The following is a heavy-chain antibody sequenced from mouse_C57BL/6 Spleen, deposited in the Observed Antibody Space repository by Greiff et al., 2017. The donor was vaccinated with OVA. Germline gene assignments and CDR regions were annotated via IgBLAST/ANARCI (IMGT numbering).Heavy chain of an antibody. J-gene: IGHJ4*01. V-gene: IGHV5-17*01. CDR2: ISSGSSTI. CDR3: ARGDYYGSSPYYAMDY. D-gene: IGHD1-1*01. CDR1: GFTFSDYG. Sequence: EVKLMESGGGLVKPGGSLKLSCAASGFTFSDYGMHWVRQAPEEGLEWVAYISSGSSTIYYADTVKGRFTISRDNAKNTLFLQMTSLRSEDTAMYYCARGDYYGSSPYYAMDYWGQGTSVTVSS.